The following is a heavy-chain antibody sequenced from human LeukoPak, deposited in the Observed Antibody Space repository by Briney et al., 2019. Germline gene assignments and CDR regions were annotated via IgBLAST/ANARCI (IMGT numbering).Heavy chain of an antibody. Sequence: PSETLSLTCTVSGGSISSYYWSWIRQPPGKGLEWIGYVHGSGSTNYNPSLESRVTMSVDTSTNRFSLKVTPVTAADTAVYFCATTSGRVGRDYWGQGILVTVSS. CDR1: GGSISSYY. CDR3: ATTSGRVGRDY. CDR2: VHGSGST. J-gene: IGHJ4*02. D-gene: IGHD1-26*01. V-gene: IGHV4-59*01.